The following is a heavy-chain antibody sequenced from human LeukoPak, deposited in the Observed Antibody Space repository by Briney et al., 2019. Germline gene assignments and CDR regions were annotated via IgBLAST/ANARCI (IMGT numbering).Heavy chain of an antibody. Sequence: GGSLRLSCAASGFTFSSYEMNWVRQAPGKGLEWVSYISSSGSTIYYADSVKGRFTISRDNPKNSLYLQMNTLRAEDTAVYYCAISQPGGSCFGYWGQGTLVNVSS. CDR1: GFTFSSYE. CDR3: AISQPGGSCFGY. V-gene: IGHV3-48*03. CDR2: ISSSGSTI. J-gene: IGHJ4*02. D-gene: IGHD2-15*01.